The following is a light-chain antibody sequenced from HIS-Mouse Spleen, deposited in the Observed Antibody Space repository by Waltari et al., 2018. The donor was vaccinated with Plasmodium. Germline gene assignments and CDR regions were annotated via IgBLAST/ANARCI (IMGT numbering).Light chain of an antibody. J-gene: IGLJ3*02. CDR2: EDS. V-gene: IGLV3-10*01. CDR1: ALPKKY. CDR3: YSTDSSGNHRV. Sequence: SYELTQPPSVSVSPGQTARITCSGDALPKKYAYWYQQKSGQAPVLVIDEDSKRPSGIPERFCGSISGTMATLTISGAQVEDEADYYCYSTDSSGNHRVFGGGTKLTVL.